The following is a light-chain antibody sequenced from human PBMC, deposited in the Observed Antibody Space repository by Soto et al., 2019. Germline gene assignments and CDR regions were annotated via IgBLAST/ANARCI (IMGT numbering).Light chain of an antibody. CDR2: GAS. V-gene: IGKV3D-15*01. CDR1: QSISSY. CDR3: QRYNNWPT. J-gene: IGKJ1*01. Sequence: EKVLRQSPGTLSLSPGERATLSCRASQSISSYLAWYQQKPGQAPRLLIYGASTRATGIPARFSGSGSGTEFTLTISSLQSEDFAVYCCQRYNNWPTFGQGTKVDIK.